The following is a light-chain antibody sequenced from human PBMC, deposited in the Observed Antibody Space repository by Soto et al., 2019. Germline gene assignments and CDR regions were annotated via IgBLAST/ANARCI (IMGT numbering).Light chain of an antibody. CDR3: QQGYSIHALT. J-gene: IGKJ4*01. V-gene: IGKV1-12*01. CDR1: RDISRW. Sequence: DIQMTQSPSSLSASVGDRVTITCRASRDISRWLAWYQQRPGTAPKSLIHSASTLQSGVPSRFSGSGSGTEFTLTITYLQPEDFATYYCQQGYSIHALTFGGGTKVELK. CDR2: SAS.